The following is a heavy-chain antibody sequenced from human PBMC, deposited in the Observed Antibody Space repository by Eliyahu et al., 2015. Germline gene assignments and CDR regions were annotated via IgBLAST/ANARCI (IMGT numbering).Heavy chain of an antibody. Sequence: EMQLVESGGGLVXPGGSLRLSCXAXGFTFNTYWMSWVRQASGEGVEWLANIKDDGSEGYYVDSVKGRFTISRDNAKNSLYLQMNSLRAADTAVYYCAFAGFYDMDVWGQGTTVTVSS. V-gene: IGHV3-7*01. J-gene: IGHJ6*02. CDR1: GFTFNTYW. CDR3: AFAGFYDMDV. CDR2: IKDDGSEG.